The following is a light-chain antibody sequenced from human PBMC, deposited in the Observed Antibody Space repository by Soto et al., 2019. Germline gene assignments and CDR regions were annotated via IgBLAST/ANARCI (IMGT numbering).Light chain of an antibody. CDR2: RNN. CDR1: SSNIGDNL. J-gene: IGLJ3*02. Sequence: QSVLTQPPSASGTPGQSVTISCSGSSSNIGDNLVSWYQQLPGTAPKLLIYRNNQRPSGVPERFSGSKSGTSASLAISGLQSEDEADYYCAAWDDSLDGVFGGGTQLTVL. V-gene: IGLV1-44*01. CDR3: AAWDDSLDGV.